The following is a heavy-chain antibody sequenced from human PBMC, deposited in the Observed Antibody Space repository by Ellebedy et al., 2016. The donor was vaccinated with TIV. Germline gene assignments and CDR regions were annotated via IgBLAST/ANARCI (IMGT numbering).Heavy chain of an antibody. CDR3: ASGPNIAVAGNSDY. CDR1: GFTFSDYY. V-gene: IGHV3-11*03. Sequence: GGSLRLSCAASGFTFSDYYMSWIRQAPGKGLEWVSYISSSSSYTNYADSVKGRFTISRDNAKNSLYLQMNSLRAEDTAVYYCASGPNIAVAGNSDYWGQGTLVTVSS. D-gene: IGHD6-19*01. CDR2: ISSSSSYT. J-gene: IGHJ4*02.